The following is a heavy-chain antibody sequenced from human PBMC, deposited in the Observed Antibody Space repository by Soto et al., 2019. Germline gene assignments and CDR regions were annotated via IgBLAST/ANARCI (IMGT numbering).Heavy chain of an antibody. J-gene: IGHJ4*02. D-gene: IGHD3-9*01. Sequence: SETLSLTCAVSGGSISRSNWWSWVRQPPGKGLEWIGEIYHSGSTNYNPSLKSRVTMSVDKSKNQFSLKLSSVTAADTAVYYCARRYGYYFDYWGQGTLVTVSS. CDR2: IYHSGST. CDR1: GGSISRSNW. V-gene: IGHV4-4*02. CDR3: ARRYGYYFDY.